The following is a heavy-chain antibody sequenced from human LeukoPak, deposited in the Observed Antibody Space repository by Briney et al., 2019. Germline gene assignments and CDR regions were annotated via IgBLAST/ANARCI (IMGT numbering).Heavy chain of an antibody. CDR3: AGGSYNYYYYYMDV. CDR2: INHSGST. D-gene: IGHD3-16*01. Sequence: SETLSLTCAVYGGSFSGYYWSWIRQPPGKGLEWIGEINHSGSTNYNPSLKSRVTISVDTSKNQFSLKLSSVTAADTAVYHCAGGSYNYYYYYMDVWGKGTTVTVSS. J-gene: IGHJ6*03. CDR1: GGSFSGYY. V-gene: IGHV4-34*01.